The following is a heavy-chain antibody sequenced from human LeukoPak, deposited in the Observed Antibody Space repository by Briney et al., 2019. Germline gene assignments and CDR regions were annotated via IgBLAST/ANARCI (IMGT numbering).Heavy chain of an antibody. Sequence: SETLSLTCAVYGGSFSGYYWSWIRQPPGKGLEWIGEINHSGSTNYNPSLKSRVTISVDTSKNQFSLKLSSVTAADTAVYYCARDPPYSYVLDAFDIWGQGTMVTVSS. CDR3: ARDPPYSYVLDAFDI. CDR2: INHSGST. D-gene: IGHD5-18*01. V-gene: IGHV4-34*01. J-gene: IGHJ3*02. CDR1: GGSFSGYY.